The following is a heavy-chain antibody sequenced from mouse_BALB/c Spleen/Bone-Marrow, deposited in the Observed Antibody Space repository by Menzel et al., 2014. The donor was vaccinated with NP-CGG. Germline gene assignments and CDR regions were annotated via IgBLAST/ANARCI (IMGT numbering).Heavy chain of an antibody. J-gene: IGHJ2*01. Sequence: EVKLMESGGGLVQPGGSLRFSCATSGFTFTDYYMNWVRQPPGKALEWLGFIRNKANGYTTEYSASVKSRFTISRDNSQNTLYLQMNTLRVDDSATYYCARDKGRVFFDYWGQGTTLTVSS. V-gene: IGHV7-3*02. CDR2: IRNKANGYTT. CDR3: ARDKGRVFFDY. CDR1: GFTFTDYY.